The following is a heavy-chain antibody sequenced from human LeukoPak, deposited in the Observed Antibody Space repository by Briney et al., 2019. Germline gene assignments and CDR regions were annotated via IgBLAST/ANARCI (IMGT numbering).Heavy chain of an antibody. J-gene: IGHJ4*02. CDR1: GFTFTSYW. V-gene: IGHV3-74*01. CDR2: IIMDGSST. D-gene: IGHD5-18*01. CDR3: ARGGGYSYGPFDY. Sequence: GGSLRLSCAPSGFTFTSYWMHWVRHAPGKGLVWVSRIIMDGSSTSYADSVKGPFTTSRDNAKNTLYLQMNRLRAEDAAVYYCARGGGYSYGPFDYWGQGTLVTVSS.